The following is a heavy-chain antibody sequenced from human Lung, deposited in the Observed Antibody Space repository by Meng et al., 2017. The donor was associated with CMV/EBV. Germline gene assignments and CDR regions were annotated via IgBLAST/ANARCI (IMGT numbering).Heavy chain of an antibody. Sequence: GESLMISCAASGFTFSSYWMSWVRQAPGKGLEWVANIKQDGSEKYYVDSVKGRFTISRDNAKNSLYLQMNSLRAEDTAVYYCARAIVVPAAPYYYYYGMDVWGQGTTVTVSS. V-gene: IGHV3-7*04. CDR2: IKQDGSEK. D-gene: IGHD2-2*01. J-gene: IGHJ6*02. CDR1: GFTFSSYW. CDR3: ARAIVVPAAPYYYYYGMDV.